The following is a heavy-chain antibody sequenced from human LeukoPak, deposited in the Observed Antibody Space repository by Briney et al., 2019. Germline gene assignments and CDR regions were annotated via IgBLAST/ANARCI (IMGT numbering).Heavy chain of an antibody. CDR3: ARGSRYDSTRGAFDI. D-gene: IGHD3-22*01. CDR1: GGSFSGYY. CDR2: INHSGST. Sequence: SETLSLTCAVYGGSFSGYYWSWIRQPPGKGLEWIGEINHSGSTNYNPSLKSRVTISVDTSKNQFSLKLSSVTAADTAMYYCARGSRYDSTRGAFDIWGQGTMVTVSS. V-gene: IGHV4-34*01. J-gene: IGHJ3*02.